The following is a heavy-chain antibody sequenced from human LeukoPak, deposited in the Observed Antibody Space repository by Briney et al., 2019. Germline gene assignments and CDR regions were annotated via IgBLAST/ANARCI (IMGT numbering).Heavy chain of an antibody. V-gene: IGHV3-74*01. J-gene: IGHJ4*02. Sequence: GGSLRLSCAASGFTSSSYSMNWVRQAPGKGLVWVSRINLDGRGTTYADSVKGRFTISRDNAKNTLYLQMNSLRDEDTGIYYCARDERGNWNDTPRYWGQGTLVTVSS. CDR1: GFTSSSYS. CDR2: INLDGRGT. D-gene: IGHD1-1*01. CDR3: ARDERGNWNDTPRY.